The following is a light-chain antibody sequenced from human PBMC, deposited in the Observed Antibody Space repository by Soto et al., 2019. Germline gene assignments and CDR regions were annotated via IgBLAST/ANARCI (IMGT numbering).Light chain of an antibody. V-gene: IGKV3-15*01. CDR3: QPYNNWPWT. Sequence: EILMTQSPATMSVSPGAGVTLSFRASQSMTNKLAWYQQKPGQAPRLLIHGTFTRANGIPARFSGSGSGTEFTLTISTLQPEDFAAYYCQPYNNWPWTFGQGTQVDIK. CDR2: GTF. CDR1: QSMTNK. J-gene: IGKJ1*01.